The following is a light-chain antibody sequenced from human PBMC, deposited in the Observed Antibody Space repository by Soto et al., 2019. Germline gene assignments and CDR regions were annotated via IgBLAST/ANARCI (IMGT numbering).Light chain of an antibody. V-gene: IGKV3-20*01. CDR3: QQYEKWPWT. Sequence: EIVLTQSPGTLSLSPGERATLSCRASQSVSSSYLAWYQQKPGQAPRLLIYGASTRATGIPVRFSGSGSGTEFTLTISSLQTEDFALYYCQQYEKWPWTFGQGTKVDI. CDR2: GAS. CDR1: QSVSSSY. J-gene: IGKJ1*01.